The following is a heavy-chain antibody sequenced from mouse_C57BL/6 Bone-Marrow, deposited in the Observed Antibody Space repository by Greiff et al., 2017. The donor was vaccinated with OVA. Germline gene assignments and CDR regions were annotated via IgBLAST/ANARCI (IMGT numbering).Heavy chain of an antibody. D-gene: IGHD1-3*01. CDR1: GYTFTSYW. CDR3: ARGEDYGSSGWYFDV. V-gene: IGHV1-55*01. CDR2: IYPGSGST. Sequence: VQLQQPGAELVKPGASVKMSCKASGYTFTSYWITWVKQRPGQGLEWIGDIYPGSGSTNYNEKFKSKATLTVDTSSSTAYMQLSSLTSEDSAVYYCARGEDYGSSGWYFDVWGTGTTVTVSS. J-gene: IGHJ1*03.